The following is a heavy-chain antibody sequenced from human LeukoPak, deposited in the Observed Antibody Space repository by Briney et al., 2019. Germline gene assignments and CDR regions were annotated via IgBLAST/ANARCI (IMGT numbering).Heavy chain of an antibody. J-gene: IGHJ4*02. CDR2: ISYDGSNK. V-gene: IGHV3-30-3*01. D-gene: IGHD6-13*01. Sequence: GGSLRLSCAASGFTFSSYAMHWVRQAPGKGLEWVAVISYDGSNKYYADSVKGRFTISRDNSKNTLYLQMNSLRAEDTAVYYCARREGPTAAGNHFDYWGQGTLVTVSS. CDR1: GFTFSSYA. CDR3: ARREGPTAAGNHFDY.